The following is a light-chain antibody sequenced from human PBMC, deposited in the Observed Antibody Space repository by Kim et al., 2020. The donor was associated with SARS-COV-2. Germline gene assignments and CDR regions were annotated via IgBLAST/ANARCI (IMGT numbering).Light chain of an antibody. CDR3: GTWDSSLSAGRV. CDR2: DNN. CDR1: SSNIGNNY. V-gene: IGLV1-51*01. J-gene: IGLJ6*01. Sequence: QSVLTQPPSVSAAPGQKVTISCSGSSSNIGNNYVSWYQQLPGTAPKLLIYDNNKRPSGILDRFSGSKSGTSATLGITGLQTGDEADYYCGTWDSSLSAGRVFGSGTKVTVL.